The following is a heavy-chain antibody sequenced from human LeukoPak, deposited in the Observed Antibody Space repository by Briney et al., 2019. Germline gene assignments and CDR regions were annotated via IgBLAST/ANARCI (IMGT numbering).Heavy chain of an antibody. CDR2: ISSSSSYI. D-gene: IGHD3-22*01. CDR1: GFTFSSYS. Sequence: AGGSLRLSCAASGFTFSSYSMNWVRQAPGKGLEWVSSISSSSSYIYYADSVKGRFTISRDNAKSSLYLQMNSLRAEDTAMYYCARVNYDSSGYVFDYWGQGTLVTVSS. J-gene: IGHJ4*02. V-gene: IGHV3-21*01. CDR3: ARVNYDSSGYVFDY.